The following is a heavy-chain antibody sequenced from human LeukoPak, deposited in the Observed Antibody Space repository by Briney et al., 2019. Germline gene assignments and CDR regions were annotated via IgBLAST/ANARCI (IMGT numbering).Heavy chain of an antibody. V-gene: IGHV3-74*01. CDR1: GFTFSSYW. CDR2: INSDGSST. D-gene: IGHD6-19*01. Sequence: PGGSLRLSCAASGFTFSSYWMHWVRQAPGKGLVWVSRINSDGSSTSYADSVKGRFTISRDNAKNTLYLQMNSLRAEDTAVYYCASPYSSGWYGLDFQHWGQGTLVTVSS. CDR3: ASPYSSGWYGLDFQH. J-gene: IGHJ1*01.